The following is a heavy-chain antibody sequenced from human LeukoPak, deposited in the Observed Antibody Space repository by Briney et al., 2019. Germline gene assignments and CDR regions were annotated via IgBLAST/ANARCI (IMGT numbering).Heavy chain of an antibody. CDR1: GFTFSSYA. J-gene: IGHJ1*01. CDR2: ISGSGGST. Sequence: GGSLRLSCAASGFTFSSYAMSWVRQAPGKGLEWVSAISGSGGSTYYADSVKGRFTISRDNSKNTLYLQMNGLRAGDTAVYYCAKVSGGYFQHWGQGTLVTVSS. V-gene: IGHV3-23*01. D-gene: IGHD2/OR15-2a*01. CDR3: AKVSGGYFQH.